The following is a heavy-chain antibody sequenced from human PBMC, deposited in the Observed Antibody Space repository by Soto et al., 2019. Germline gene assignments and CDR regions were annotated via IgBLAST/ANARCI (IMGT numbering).Heavy chain of an antibody. CDR3: ARANVAVGGGNWFDP. CDR2: IIPIFGTA. Sequence: QVQLVQSGAEVKKPGSSVKVSCKASGGTFSSYAISWVRQAPGQGLEWMGGIIPIFGTANYAQKFQGRVTITADESTRTDYMGMSSLRSEDTAVYYCARANVAVGGGNWFDPWGQGTLVTVSS. D-gene: IGHD6-19*01. V-gene: IGHV1-69*01. CDR1: GGTFSSYA. J-gene: IGHJ5*02.